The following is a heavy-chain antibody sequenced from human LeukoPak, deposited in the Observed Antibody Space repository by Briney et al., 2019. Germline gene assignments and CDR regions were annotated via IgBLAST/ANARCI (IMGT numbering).Heavy chain of an antibody. CDR1: GGSISSSSYY. CDR2: IYYRGST. J-gene: IGHJ3*02. V-gene: IGHV4-39*07. Sequence: SETLSLTCTVSGGSISSSSYYWGWIRQPPGKGLEWIGSIYYRGSTYYNPSLKSRVTISVGTSKNQFSLKLSSVTAADTAVYYCARGRGAFDIWGQGTMVTVSS. CDR3: ARGRGAFDI.